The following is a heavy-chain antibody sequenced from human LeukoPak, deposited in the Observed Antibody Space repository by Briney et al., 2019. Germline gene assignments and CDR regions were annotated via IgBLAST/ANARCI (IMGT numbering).Heavy chain of an antibody. V-gene: IGHV4-34*01. CDR3: ARGGPMWASGSYDY. Sequence: SETLSLTCAVYGGSFSGYYWSWIRQPPGKGLEWIGEINHSGSTNYNPSLKSRVTISVDTSKNQFSLKLSSVTAADTAAYYCARGGPMWASGSYDYWGQGTLVTVSS. CDR2: INHSGST. D-gene: IGHD1-26*01. J-gene: IGHJ4*02. CDR1: GGSFSGYY.